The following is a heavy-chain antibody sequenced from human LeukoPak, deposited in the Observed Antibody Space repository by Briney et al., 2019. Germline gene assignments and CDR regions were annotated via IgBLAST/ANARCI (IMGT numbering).Heavy chain of an antibody. CDR1: GGSITSTNY. V-gene: IGHV4-4*02. Sequence: PSGTLSLTCGVSGGSITSTNYWTWVRQPPGEGLEWIGEVNLQGSTNYNPSLMGRVAISVDMSENHISLQLTSVTAEDTAVYYCAKEDYYDSGNYVAWGQGTLVTVSS. J-gene: IGHJ5*02. CDR3: AKEDYYDSGNYVA. CDR2: VNLQGST. D-gene: IGHD3-10*01.